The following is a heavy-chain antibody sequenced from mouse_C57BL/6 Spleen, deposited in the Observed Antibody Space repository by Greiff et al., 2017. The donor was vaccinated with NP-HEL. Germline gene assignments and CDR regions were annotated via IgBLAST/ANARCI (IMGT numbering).Heavy chain of an antibody. V-gene: IGHV7-3*01. J-gene: IGHJ2*01. CDR2: IRNKANGYTT. CDR3: ARGLRRGNYFDY. D-gene: IGHD1-1*01. Sequence: EVKLVESGGGLVQPGGSLSLSCAASGFTFTDYYMSWVRQPPGKALEWLGFIRNKANGYTTEYSASVKGRFTISRDNSQSILYLQMNALRAEDSATYYCARGLRRGNYFDYWGQGTTLTVSS. CDR1: GFTFTDYY.